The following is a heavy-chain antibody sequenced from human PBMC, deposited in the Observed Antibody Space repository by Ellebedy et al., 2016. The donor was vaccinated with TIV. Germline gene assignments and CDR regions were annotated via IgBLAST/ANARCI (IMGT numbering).Heavy chain of an antibody. CDR3: ARVYHLGELLVNWFDP. V-gene: IGHV1-2*02. Sequence: AASVKVSCKASGYTFTGYYMHWVRQAPGQGLEWMGWINPNSGGTNYAQKFQGRVTMTRDTSISTAYMELSRLRSDDTAVYYCARVYHLGELLVNWFDPWGQGTLVTVSS. CDR1: GYTFTGYY. D-gene: IGHD3-10*01. CDR2: INPNSGGT. J-gene: IGHJ5*02.